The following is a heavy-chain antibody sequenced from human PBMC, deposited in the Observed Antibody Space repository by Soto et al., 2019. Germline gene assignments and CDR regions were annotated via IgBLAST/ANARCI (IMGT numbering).Heavy chain of an antibody. D-gene: IGHD2-15*01. V-gene: IGHV3-23*01. Sequence: GGSLRLSCAASGFTFNAYAMTWVRQAPGKGLEWVSGISGSGNSTYYADSMKGRFTISRDNSKNTLYLQMNSLRAEDTALYYCAKGGRTGGNFYSQIDYWGQGTLVTVSS. CDR2: ISGSGNST. CDR3: AKGGRTGGNFYSQIDY. CDR1: GFTFNAYA. J-gene: IGHJ4*02.